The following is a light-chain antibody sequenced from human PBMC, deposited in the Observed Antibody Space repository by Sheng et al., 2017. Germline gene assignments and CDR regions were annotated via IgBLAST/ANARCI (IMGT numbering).Light chain of an antibody. CDR1: QSVSSIY. Sequence: EIVLTQSPGTLSLSPGERATLSCRASQSVSSIYLAWYQQKPGQAPRLFIYGASNRATGIPDRFSGSGSGTDFTLTISRLEPEDFAVYYCQQYGSSPRSFGQGTKLEIK. J-gene: IGKJ2*03. V-gene: IGKV3-20*01. CDR3: QQYGSSPRS. CDR2: GAS.